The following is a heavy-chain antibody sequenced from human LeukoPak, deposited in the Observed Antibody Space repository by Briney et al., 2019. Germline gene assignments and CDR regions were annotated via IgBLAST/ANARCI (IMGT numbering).Heavy chain of an antibody. CDR3: ARTKMARHENYFDY. V-gene: IGHV3-21*06. Sequence: GGSLRLSCAASGFTFSSYSMNWVRQAPGKGLEWVSSMSSSSSYIYYADSVKGRFTISRDNAKNSLYLQMNSLRAEDTAVYYCARTKMARHENYFDYWGQGTLVTVSS. J-gene: IGHJ4*02. CDR2: MSSSSSYI. CDR1: GFTFSSYS. D-gene: IGHD5-24*01.